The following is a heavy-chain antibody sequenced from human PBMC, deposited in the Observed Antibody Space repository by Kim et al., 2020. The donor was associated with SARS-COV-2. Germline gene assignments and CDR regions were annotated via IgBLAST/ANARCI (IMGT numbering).Heavy chain of an antibody. Sequence: SETLSLTCAVSGGSISSSNWWSWVRQPPGKGLEWIGEIYHSGSTNYNPSLKSRVTISVDKSKNQFSLKLSSVTAADTAVYYCARAKELVGVGQNWFDPWGQGTLVTVSS. D-gene: IGHD6-13*01. CDR1: GGSISSSNW. J-gene: IGHJ5*02. CDR3: ARAKELVGVGQNWFDP. V-gene: IGHV4-4*02. CDR2: IYHSGST.